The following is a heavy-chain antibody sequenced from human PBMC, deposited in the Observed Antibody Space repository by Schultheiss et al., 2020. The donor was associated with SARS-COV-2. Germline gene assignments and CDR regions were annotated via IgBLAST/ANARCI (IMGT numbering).Heavy chain of an antibody. V-gene: IGHV3-74*03. J-gene: IGHJ4*02. Sequence: GESLKISCAASGFIFSSYWMHWVRQVSGKGLVWVSRIKSDASSTMYADLAKGRFTISRDNAKNSLYLQMNSLRAEDTAVYYCARERGWDLYYFDYWGQGTLVTVSS. D-gene: IGHD6-19*01. CDR1: GFIFSSYW. CDR2: IKSDASST. CDR3: ARERGWDLYYFDY.